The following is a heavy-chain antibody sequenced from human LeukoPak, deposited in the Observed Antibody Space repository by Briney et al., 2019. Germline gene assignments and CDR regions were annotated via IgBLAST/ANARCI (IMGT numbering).Heavy chain of an antibody. CDR1: GYTFTSYA. CDR3: ARGSLAASTFDWLFASTLPNFDF. V-gene: IGHV7-4-1*02. CDR2: INTNTGNP. D-gene: IGHD3-9*01. J-gene: IGHJ4*02. Sequence: ASVKVSCKASGYTFTSYAMNWVRQAPGQGLEWMGWINTNTGNPTYAQGFTGRFVFSLDTSVSTAYLQISSLKAEDTAVYYCARGSLAASTFDWLFASTLPNFDFWGQGSLVTVSS.